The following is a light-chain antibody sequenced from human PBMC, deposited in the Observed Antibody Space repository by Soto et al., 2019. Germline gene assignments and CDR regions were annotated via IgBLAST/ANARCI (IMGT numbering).Light chain of an antibody. V-gene: IGLV2-11*01. CDR3: CSYAGSYTHV. CDR2: DVS. J-gene: IGLJ1*01. CDR1: SGDIGSYNR. Sequence: QSVLTQPASVSGSPGQSITISCTGTSGDIGSYNRVSWYQQHPGKAPKLMIYDVSQRPSGVPDRFSASKSGNTASLTISGLQAEDEADYYCCSYAGSYTHVFGSGTKVTVL.